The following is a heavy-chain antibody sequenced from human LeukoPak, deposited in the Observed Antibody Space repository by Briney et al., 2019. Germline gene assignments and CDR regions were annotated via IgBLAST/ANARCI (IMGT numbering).Heavy chain of an antibody. V-gene: IGHV1-69*04. CDR3: ARDEEEMATMMD. D-gene: IGHD5-24*01. Sequence: SVKVSCKASGYTFTSYGISWVRQAPGQGLEWMGRIIPILGIANYAQKFQGRVTITADKSTSTAYMELSSLRSEDTAVCYCARDEEEMATMMDWGQGTLVTVSS. CDR2: IIPILGIA. CDR1: GYTFTSYG. J-gene: IGHJ4*02.